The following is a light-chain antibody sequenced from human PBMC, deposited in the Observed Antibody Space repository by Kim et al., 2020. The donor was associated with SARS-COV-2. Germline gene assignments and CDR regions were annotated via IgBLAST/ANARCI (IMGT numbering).Light chain of an antibody. V-gene: IGLV3-25*03. CDR1: ALPKQY. CDR2: KDS. J-gene: IGLJ2*01. Sequence: SYELTQPPSVSVSPGQTARITCSGDALPKQYAYWYQQKPGQAPVLVIYKDSERPSGIPERFSGSSSGTTVTLTISGVQAEDEADYYCKSEDSGGTVFFGGGPQLTVL. CDR3: KSEDSGGTVF.